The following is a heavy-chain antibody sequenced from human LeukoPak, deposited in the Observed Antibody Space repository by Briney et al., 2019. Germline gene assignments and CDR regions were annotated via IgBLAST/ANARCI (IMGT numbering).Heavy chain of an antibody. CDR3: ARGGSSGPYYFDY. CDR1: GFTFSRYT. Sequence: GGSLRLSCAASGFTFSRYTMNWVRQSPGKGLEWVSSISSSGYYIYYADSVKGRFTISRDNAKNSLYLQMNSLRAEDTAVYYCARGGSSGPYYFDYWGQGTLVTVSS. D-gene: IGHD3-22*01. V-gene: IGHV3-21*01. J-gene: IGHJ4*02. CDR2: ISSSGYYI.